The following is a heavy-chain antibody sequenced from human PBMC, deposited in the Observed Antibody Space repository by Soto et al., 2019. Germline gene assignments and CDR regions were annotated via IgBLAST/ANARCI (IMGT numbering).Heavy chain of an antibody. J-gene: IGHJ4*02. CDR3: ARDVIGHDYCETTGYYFEH. CDR2: IDPSGGIT. CDR1: GYSFTNFH. V-gene: IGHV1-46*01. D-gene: IGHD3-22*01. Sequence: QVQLSQFGAEVKKPGASVKVSCKASGYSFTNFHIHWVRQAPGQGLEWMGMIDPSGGITRDAQRLQGRITMTRDASTRTVYMELRSLTSDDTALYYCARDVIGHDYCETTGYYFEHWGQGTLVTVSS.